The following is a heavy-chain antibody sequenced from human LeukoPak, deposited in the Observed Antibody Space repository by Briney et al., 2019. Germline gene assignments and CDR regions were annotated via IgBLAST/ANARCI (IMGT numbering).Heavy chain of an antibody. CDR1: GGSISSYY. J-gene: IGHJ3*02. D-gene: IGHD3-10*01. V-gene: IGHV4-4*07. CDR2: IYSSGST. Sequence: PSETLSLTCAVSGGSISSYYWSWIRQPAGKGLEWIWRIYSSGSTNYNPALKSRVIMSVDTSKNQFSLKLSSVTAADTAVYYCARDLVEELDAFDIWGQGTMVTVPS. CDR3: ARDLVEELDAFDI.